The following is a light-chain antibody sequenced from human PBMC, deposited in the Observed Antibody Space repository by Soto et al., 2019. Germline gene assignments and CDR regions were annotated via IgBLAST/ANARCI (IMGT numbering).Light chain of an antibody. Sequence: IDMTQSPSSLSASVGDRVTITCRASQRITTYLNWYQQKPGKAPKLLISTAATLLGWVPSRFSGSGSGTDFTLTITTLQPEDFATYFCQQHDSTPYTFGQGTKLEIK. V-gene: IGKV1-39*01. J-gene: IGKJ2*01. CDR3: QQHDSTPYT. CDR1: QRITTY. CDR2: TAA.